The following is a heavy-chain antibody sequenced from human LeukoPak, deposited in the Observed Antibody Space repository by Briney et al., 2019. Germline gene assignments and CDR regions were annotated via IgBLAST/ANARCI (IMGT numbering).Heavy chain of an antibody. CDR1: GFTFSSYA. J-gene: IGHJ3*02. CDR2: ISGSGGST. D-gene: IGHD6-6*01. Sequence: HTGGSLRLSCAASGFTFSSYAMSWVRQAPGKGLEWVSAISGSGGSTYYADSVKGQFTISRDNSKNTLYLQMNSLRAEDTAVYYCARRSSSSPDAFDIWGQGTMVTVSS. V-gene: IGHV3-23*01. CDR3: ARRSSSSPDAFDI.